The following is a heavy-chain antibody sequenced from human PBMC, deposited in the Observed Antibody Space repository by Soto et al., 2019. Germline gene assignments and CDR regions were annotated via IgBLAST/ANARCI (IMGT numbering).Heavy chain of an antibody. J-gene: IGHJ4*02. D-gene: IGHD5-12*01. CDR3: ARDQGRASRGYRGYGLLDY. V-gene: IGHV1-69*01. CDR2: IIPIFGTA. CDR1: VGTFSSYA. Sequence: QVQLVQSGAEVKKPGSSVKVSCKASVGTFSSYAISWVRQAPGQGLEWMGGIIPIFGTANYAQKFQGRVPSTAHESTSTAYMELSSLRAEDTAVYYCARDQGRASRGYRGYGLLDYWGQGNLVPVSS.